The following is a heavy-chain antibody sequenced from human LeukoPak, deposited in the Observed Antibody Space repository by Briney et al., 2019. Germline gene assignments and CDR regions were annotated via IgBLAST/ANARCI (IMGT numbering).Heavy chain of an antibody. CDR1: GGSISSFY. J-gene: IGHJ6*03. Sequence: SETLSLTCTVSGGSISSFYWSWIRQPAGKGLEWIGRIYTSGSTTYNPFLKSRVTMSIDTSKNQFSLKLSSVTAADTAVYYCARVAKHFRGGLSFYYMDVWGKGTTVTISS. D-gene: IGHD3-10*01. CDR2: IYTSGST. CDR3: ARVAKHFRGGLSFYYMDV. V-gene: IGHV4-4*07.